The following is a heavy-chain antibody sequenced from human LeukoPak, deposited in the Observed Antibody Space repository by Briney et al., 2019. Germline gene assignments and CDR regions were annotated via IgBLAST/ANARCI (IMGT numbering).Heavy chain of an antibody. Sequence: ASAKVSCKASGYTFTGYYMHWVRQAPGQGLEWMGIINPSGGSTSYAQKFQGRVTMTRDTSTSTVYMELSSLRSEDTAVYYCARESIATDYYYYGMDVWGQGTTVTVSS. D-gene: IGHD6-13*01. CDR3: ARESIATDYYYYGMDV. CDR2: INPSGGST. V-gene: IGHV1-46*01. J-gene: IGHJ6*02. CDR1: GYTFTGYY.